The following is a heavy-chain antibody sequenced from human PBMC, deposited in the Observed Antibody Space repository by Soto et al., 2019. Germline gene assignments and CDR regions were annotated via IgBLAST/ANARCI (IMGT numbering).Heavy chain of an antibody. J-gene: IGHJ4*02. CDR2: IDPSDSYT. D-gene: IGHD3-10*01. CDR1: GYSFTSYW. CDR3: ARLLVYYYGSGSTRIGPASDY. V-gene: IGHV5-10-1*01. Sequence: GESLKLSCKGSGYSFTSYWISWVRQMPGKGLEWMGRIDPSDSYTNYSPSFQGHVTISADKSISTAYLQWSSLKASDTAMYYCARLLVYYYGSGSTRIGPASDYWGQGTLVTVPQ.